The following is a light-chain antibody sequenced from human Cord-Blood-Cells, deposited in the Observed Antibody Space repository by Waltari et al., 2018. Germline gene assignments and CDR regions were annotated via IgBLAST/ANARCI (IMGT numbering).Light chain of an antibody. CDR3: SSYTSSSTWV. J-gene: IGLJ3*02. CDR1: SSDVGGYNN. V-gene: IGLV2-14*03. CDR2: DVS. Sequence: QSALTQPASVSGSPGQSITISCTGTSSDVGGYNNVSWYQQHPGKAPTLRIYDVSNRPSGVSNRFSGSKSGNTASLTISGLQAEDEADYYCSSYTSSSTWVFGGGTKLTVL.